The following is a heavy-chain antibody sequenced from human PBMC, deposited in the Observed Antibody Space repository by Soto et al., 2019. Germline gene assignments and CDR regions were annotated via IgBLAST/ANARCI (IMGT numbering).Heavy chain of an antibody. V-gene: IGHV4-59*01. CDR2: IYYSGST. CDR3: ARDDTVVTPKYYYYYGMDV. CDR1: GGSISSYY. D-gene: IGHD2-15*01. J-gene: IGHJ6*02. Sequence: SETLSLTCTVSGGSISSYYRSWIRQPPGKGLEWIGYIYYSGSTNYNPSLKSRVTISVDTSKNQFSLKLSSVTAADTAVYYCARDDTVVTPKYYYYYGMDVWSQGTTVTVSS.